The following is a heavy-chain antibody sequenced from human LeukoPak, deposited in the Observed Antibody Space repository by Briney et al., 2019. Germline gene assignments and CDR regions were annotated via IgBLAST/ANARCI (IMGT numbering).Heavy chain of an antibody. CDR3: ARGLGRRSDY. V-gene: IGHV4-34*01. J-gene: IGHJ4*02. CDR2: INHSGST. CDR1: GGSFSGYY. D-gene: IGHD2-15*01. Sequence: SETLSLTCAVYGGSFSGYYWSWVRQPPGKGLQWIGEINHSGSTNCNPSLKSRVTISVDTSKNQFSLKLSSVTAADTAVCYCARGLGRRSDYWGQGTLVTVSS.